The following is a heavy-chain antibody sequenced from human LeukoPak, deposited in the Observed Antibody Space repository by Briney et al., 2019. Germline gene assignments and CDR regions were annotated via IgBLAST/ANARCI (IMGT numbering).Heavy chain of an antibody. CDR3: ARCGRLWFGEFDFDY. CDR2: INPSGGST. D-gene: IGHD3-10*01. Sequence: ASVKVSCKASGYTFTSYAMHWVRQAPGQGLEWMGIINPSGGSTSYAQKFQGRVTMTRDTSTSTVYMELSSLRSEDTAVYYCARCGRLWFGEFDFDYWGQGTLVTVSS. CDR1: GYTFTSYA. J-gene: IGHJ4*02. V-gene: IGHV1-46*01.